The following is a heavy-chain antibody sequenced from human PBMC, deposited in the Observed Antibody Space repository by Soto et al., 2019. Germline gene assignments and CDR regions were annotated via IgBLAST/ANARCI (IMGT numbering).Heavy chain of an antibody. V-gene: IGHV1-18*01. Sequence: ASVKVSCKASGYTFTSYGISWVRQAPGQGLEWMGWISAYNGNTNYAQKLQGRVTMTTDTSTSTAYMELRSLRSDDTAVYYCARDGQGDLEPTYQYYYYYMDVWGKGTTVTVSS. CDR1: GYTFTSYG. CDR2: ISAYNGNT. CDR3: ARDGQGDLEPTYQYYYYYMDV. J-gene: IGHJ6*03. D-gene: IGHD1-1*01.